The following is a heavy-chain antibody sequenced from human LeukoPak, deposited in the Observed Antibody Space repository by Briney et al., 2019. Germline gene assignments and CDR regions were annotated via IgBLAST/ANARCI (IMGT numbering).Heavy chain of an antibody. Sequence: GGSLRLSCAASGFTFSSYSMNWVRQAPGKGLEWVSYISSSSSTIYYADSVKGRFTISRDNAKNSLYLQMNSLRAEDTAVYYCAGVYCSGGSCYYIDYWGQGTLVTVSS. D-gene: IGHD2-15*01. CDR1: GFTFSSYS. CDR2: ISSSSSTI. J-gene: IGHJ4*02. V-gene: IGHV3-48*04. CDR3: AGVYCSGGSCYYIDY.